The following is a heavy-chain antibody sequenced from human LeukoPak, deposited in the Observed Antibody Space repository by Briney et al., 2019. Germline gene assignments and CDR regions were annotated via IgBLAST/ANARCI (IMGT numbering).Heavy chain of an antibody. D-gene: IGHD6-13*01. CDR1: GGSISGHY. CDR3: ARAYPTAAGFFDS. Sequence: SETLSLNCTVSGGSISGHYWSWIRQAPGKGLEWIGYISYSEGTNYNPSLRSRVTISVDTSKNQFSLKLSSVTAADTAVYCCARAYPTAAGFFDSWGQGTLVIVSS. V-gene: IGHV4-59*11. J-gene: IGHJ4*02. CDR2: ISYSEGT.